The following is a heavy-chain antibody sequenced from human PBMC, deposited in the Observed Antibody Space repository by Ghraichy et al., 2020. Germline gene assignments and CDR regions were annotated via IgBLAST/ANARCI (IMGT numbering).Heavy chain of an antibody. D-gene: IGHD5-24*01. J-gene: IGHJ4*02. Sequence: GESLNISCAASGFSVSYTYMSWVRQAPGRGLEWVSVLYSGGKTYYGDSVKGRFTISRDDSKNTLYLQMNSLRAEDTAVYYCARHSNNYYFDYWGQGTLVTISS. CDR2: LYSGGKT. CDR3: ARHSNNYYFDY. CDR1: GFSVSYTY. V-gene: IGHV3-53*01.